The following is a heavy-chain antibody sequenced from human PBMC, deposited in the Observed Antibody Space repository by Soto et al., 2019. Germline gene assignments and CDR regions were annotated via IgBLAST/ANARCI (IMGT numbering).Heavy chain of an antibody. CDR1: GFTFSSYA. Sequence: GGSLRLSCAASGFTFSSYAMSWVRQAPGKGLEWVSAISGSGGSTYYADSVKGRFTISRDNSKNTLYLQMNSLRAEDTAVYYCAKEGRYSGSYEGGPFDYWGQGTLVTVSS. J-gene: IGHJ4*02. CDR3: AKEGRYSGSYEGGPFDY. CDR2: ISGSGGST. V-gene: IGHV3-23*01. D-gene: IGHD1-26*01.